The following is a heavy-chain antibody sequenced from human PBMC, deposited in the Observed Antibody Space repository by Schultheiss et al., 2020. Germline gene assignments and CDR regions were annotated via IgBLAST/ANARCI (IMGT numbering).Heavy chain of an antibody. Sequence: GGSLRLSCAASGFSFSGSAMHWVRQAPGKGLEWVAVISYDGSNKYYADSVKGRFTISRENAKNSLYLQMNSLRAEDTAVYYCARGGLGEFFNYWGQGTLVTVSS. D-gene: IGHD3-16*01. CDR2: ISYDGSNK. CDR3: ARGGLGEFFNY. V-gene: IGHV3-30*14. J-gene: IGHJ4*02. CDR1: GFSFSGSA.